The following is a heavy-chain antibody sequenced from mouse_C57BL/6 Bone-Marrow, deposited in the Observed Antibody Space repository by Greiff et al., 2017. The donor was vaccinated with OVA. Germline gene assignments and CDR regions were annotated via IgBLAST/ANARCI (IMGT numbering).Heavy chain of an antibody. J-gene: IGHJ4*01. Sequence: EVQRVESGEGLVKPGGSLKLSCAASGFTFSSYVMSWVRQTPEKRLEWVAYISSGGDYIYYADPVKGRFTISRDNARNTLYLQMSSLKSEDTAMYYCTRLLDAMDYWGQGTSVTVSS. D-gene: IGHD2-1*01. CDR2: ISSGGDYI. CDR3: TRLLDAMDY. CDR1: GFTFSSYV. V-gene: IGHV5-9-1*02.